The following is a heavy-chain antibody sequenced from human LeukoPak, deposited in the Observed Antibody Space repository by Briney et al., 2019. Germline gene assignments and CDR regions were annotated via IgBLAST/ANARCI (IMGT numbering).Heavy chain of an antibody. D-gene: IGHD3-10*01. CDR3: AREGYYGAFDI. V-gene: IGHV3-48*02. CDR1: GFTFSTYS. CDR2: IGANSAI. J-gene: IGHJ3*02. Sequence: GGSVRLSCAASGFTFSTYSMNWVRQAPGKGLEWVSYIGANSAIYYADSVKGRFTISRDNAKNSLSLQMNSLRDDDTAVYYCAREGYYGAFDIWGQGTMVTVSS.